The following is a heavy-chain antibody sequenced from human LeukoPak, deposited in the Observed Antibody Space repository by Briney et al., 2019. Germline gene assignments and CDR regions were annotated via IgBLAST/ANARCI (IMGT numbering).Heavy chain of an antibody. D-gene: IGHD3-3*01. Sequence: SETLPLTCTVSGGSISSGGYYWSWIRQHRGKGLEWIGYIYHSGGTYYNPSLKSRIIISVDTSRKQFSLKLSSVTAADTAVYYCARVGQSSGFDLGFDPWGQGTLVTVFS. CDR1: GGSISSGGYY. J-gene: IGHJ5*02. CDR3: ARVGQSSGFDLGFDP. V-gene: IGHV4-31*03. CDR2: IYHSGGT.